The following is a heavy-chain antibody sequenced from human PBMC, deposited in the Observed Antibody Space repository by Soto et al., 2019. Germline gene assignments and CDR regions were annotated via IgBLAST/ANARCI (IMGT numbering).Heavy chain of an antibody. Sequence: SETLSLTCTVSGGSISTYYWNWIRQTPGKGLEWIGYIHHSGRTNYNPSLRSRVTISVDTSKNQFSLKLSSVTAADTAVYYCARHRYSYGVYYFDYWGQGTLVTVS. D-gene: IGHD5-18*01. CDR1: GGSISTYY. J-gene: IGHJ4*02. CDR2: IHHSGRT. V-gene: IGHV4-59*08. CDR3: ARHRYSYGVYYFDY.